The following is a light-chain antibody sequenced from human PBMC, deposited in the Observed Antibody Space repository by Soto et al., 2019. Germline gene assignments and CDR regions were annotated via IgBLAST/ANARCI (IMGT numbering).Light chain of an antibody. J-gene: IGKJ4*01. CDR3: QQYDNSPLT. Sequence: EIVLTQSPGILSLSPGERAALSCRASQSVSSSYLAWYQQKPGQAPRLLIYGASNRATGIPDRFSGSGSGTDSTLTISRLEPEDFAVYYCQQYDNSPLTFGGGTRWIS. CDR2: GAS. V-gene: IGKV3-20*01. CDR1: QSVSSSY.